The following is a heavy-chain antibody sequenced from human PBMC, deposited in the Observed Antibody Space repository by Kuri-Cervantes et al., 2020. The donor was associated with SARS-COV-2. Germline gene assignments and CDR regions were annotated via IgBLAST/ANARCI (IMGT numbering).Heavy chain of an antibody. CDR2: IYYSGST. CDR1: GGSISCSSYY. J-gene: IGHJ3*02. CDR3: ARRLEYANAFDI. V-gene: IGHV4-39*01. Sequence: GSLRLSCTVSGGSISCSSYYWGWIRQPPGKGLEWIGSIYYSGSTYYNPSLKSRVTISVDTSKNQFSLKLSSVTAADTAVYYCARRLEYANAFDIWGQGTMVTVSS. D-gene: IGHD2-2*01.